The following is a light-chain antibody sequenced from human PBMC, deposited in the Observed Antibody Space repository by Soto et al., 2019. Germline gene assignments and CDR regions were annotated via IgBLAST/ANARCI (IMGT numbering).Light chain of an antibody. Sequence: EIVMTQSPAPLSVSPGERATLSCRASQSVYSNVAWYQQRPGQAPRLLIYRASTRATGIPARFSGSGSGTEFTLTISSLQSEDFAVYYCQHYQNLWAFGQGTKVDIK. J-gene: IGKJ1*01. CDR1: QSVYSN. CDR3: QHYQNLWA. CDR2: RAS. V-gene: IGKV3-15*01.